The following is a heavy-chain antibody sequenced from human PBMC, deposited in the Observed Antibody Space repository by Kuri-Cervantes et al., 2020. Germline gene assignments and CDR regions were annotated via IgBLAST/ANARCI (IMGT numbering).Heavy chain of an antibody. CDR1: GFTFSSYW. V-gene: IGHV3-7*01. CDR3: ASPYCSSTSCYTGGYFQH. J-gene: IGHJ1*01. CDR2: TNPDGSEK. D-gene: IGHD2-2*02. Sequence: GGSLRLSCAASGFTFSSYWMSWVRQAPGKGLEWVANTNPDGSEKYYVDSVKGRFTISRDNAKNSLYLQMNSLRAEDTAVYYCASPYCSSTSCYTGGYFQHWGQGTLVTVSS.